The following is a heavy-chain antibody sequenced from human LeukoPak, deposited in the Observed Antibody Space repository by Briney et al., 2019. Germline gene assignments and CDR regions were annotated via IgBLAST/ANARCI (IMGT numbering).Heavy chain of an antibody. V-gene: IGHV4-34*01. CDR1: GGSFSGYY. CDR3: ASPLRGYDS. J-gene: IGHJ5*02. Sequence: SETLSLTCAVYGGSFSGYYWSWIRQPPGKGLEWIGEINHSGSANYNPSLKSRVTISVDTSKNQFSLKLSSVTAADTAVYYCASPLRGYDSWARGTLVTVSS. D-gene: IGHD5-12*01. CDR2: INHSGSA.